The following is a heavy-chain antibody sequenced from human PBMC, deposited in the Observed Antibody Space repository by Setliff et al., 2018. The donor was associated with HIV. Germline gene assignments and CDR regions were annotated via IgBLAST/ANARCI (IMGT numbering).Heavy chain of an antibody. J-gene: IGHJ3*02. V-gene: IGHV1-69*10. D-gene: IGHD3-10*01. CDR1: GDTSSTYA. Sequence: RASVKVSCKASGDTSSTYAINWVRQAPGQGLEWMGQFIPILDITNYAQKFQGRVTITADKSTNTMYMEMTSLTSEDTAVYYCAGPRGDEAFDIWGQGTKVTVSS. CDR3: AGPRGDEAFDI. CDR2: FIPILDIT.